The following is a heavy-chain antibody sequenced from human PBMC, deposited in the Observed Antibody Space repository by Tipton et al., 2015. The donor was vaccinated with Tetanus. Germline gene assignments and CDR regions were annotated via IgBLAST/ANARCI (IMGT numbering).Heavy chain of an antibody. Sequence: TLSLTCTVSGGSVRSGDYSWNWIRQPPGKGLEWLAYVSYSGRTNSNYSLKSRITISQDTSTNQFSLTLSSVTAADTAVYYCARGSGWADFWGQGTQVTVSS. CDR1: GGSVRSGDYS. CDR3: ARGSGWADF. CDR2: VSYSGRT. V-gene: IGHV4-61*08. D-gene: IGHD6-19*01. J-gene: IGHJ4*02.